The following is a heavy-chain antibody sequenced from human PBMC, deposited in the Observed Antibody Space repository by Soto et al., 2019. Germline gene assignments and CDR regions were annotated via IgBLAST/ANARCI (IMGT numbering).Heavy chain of an antibody. CDR2: ISSSSSYI. J-gene: IGHJ4*02. V-gene: IGHV3-21*01. Sequence: GGSLRLSCAASGFTFSSYSMNWVRQAPGKGLEWVSSISSSSSYIYYADSVKGRFTISRDNAKNSLYLQMNSLRAEDTAVYYCARDSILTGYLLFDYWGQGTLVTDSS. CDR3: ARDSILTGYLLFDY. D-gene: IGHD3-9*01. CDR1: GFTFSSYS.